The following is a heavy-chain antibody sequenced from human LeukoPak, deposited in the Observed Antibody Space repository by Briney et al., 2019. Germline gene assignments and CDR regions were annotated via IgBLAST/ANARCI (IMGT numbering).Heavy chain of an antibody. V-gene: IGHV3-23*01. Sequence: GGSLRLSCAASGFTFSGYALTWVRQAPGKGLERVSTISDSDDTTFYAESVKGRFTISRDNSKNTLYLQMNSLRAEDTATYHCSRDRSGSYYWGQGILVAVSS. CDR3: SRDRSGSYY. CDR2: ISDSDDTT. CDR1: GFTFSGYA. D-gene: IGHD1-26*01. J-gene: IGHJ4*02.